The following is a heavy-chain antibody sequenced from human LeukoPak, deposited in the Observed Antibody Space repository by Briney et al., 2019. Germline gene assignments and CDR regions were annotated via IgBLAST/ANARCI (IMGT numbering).Heavy chain of an antibody. D-gene: IGHD4-17*01. CDR2: IYTSGST. CDR3: TRDTGTTGEVKFDP. V-gene: IGHV4-4*07. J-gene: IGHJ5*02. CDR1: GNSLGDYY. Sequence: SETLSLTCTVSGNSLGDYYWSWIRQPAGRGLEWIGRIYTSGSTTYNPSLKSRVTMSVDTSKSQFSLNLMSVTAADTAVYYCTRDTGTTGEVKFDPWGQGTLVTVSS.